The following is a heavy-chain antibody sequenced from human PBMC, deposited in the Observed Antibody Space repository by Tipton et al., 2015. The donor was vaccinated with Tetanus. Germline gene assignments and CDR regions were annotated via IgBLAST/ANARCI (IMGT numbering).Heavy chain of an antibody. D-gene: IGHD6-13*01. CDR3: ATGRGEQLVRVDIPHIFGMDV. Sequence: SGLTFTNCGMHWVRQAPGKGLEWVAHIWYDGSNKYYAASVKGRLTISSDNSTNTADLQMNSLRGEDTAVYYCATGRGEQLVRVDIPHIFGMDVWGQGASVIVSS. J-gene: IGHJ6*02. CDR1: GLTFTNCG. CDR2: IWYDGSNK. V-gene: IGHV3-33*03.